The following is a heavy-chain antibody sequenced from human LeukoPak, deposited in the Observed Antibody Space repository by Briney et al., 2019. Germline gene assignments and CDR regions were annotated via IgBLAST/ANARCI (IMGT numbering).Heavy chain of an antibody. CDR3: ARGERGYSYGVDY. Sequence: PSETLSLTCTVSGGSISSSSYYWGWIRQPPGKGLEWIGSIYCSGSTYYNPSLKSRVTISVDTSKNQFSLKLSSVTAADTAVYYCARGERGYSYGVDYWGQGTLVTVSS. J-gene: IGHJ4*02. D-gene: IGHD5-18*01. CDR2: IYCSGST. V-gene: IGHV4-39*01. CDR1: GGSISSSSYY.